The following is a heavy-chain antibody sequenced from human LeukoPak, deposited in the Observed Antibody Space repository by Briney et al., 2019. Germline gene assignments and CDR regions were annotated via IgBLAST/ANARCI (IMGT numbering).Heavy chain of an antibody. CDR2: INPNSGGT. CDR3: ARDVGGFETYYFDY. J-gene: IGHJ4*02. D-gene: IGHD3-10*01. V-gene: IGHV1-2*02. CDR1: GYTFTGYY. Sequence: GASVNVSCKASGYTFTGYYMHWVRQAPGQGLEWMGWINPNSGGTNYAQKFQGRVTMTRDTSISTAYMELSRLRSDDTAVYYCARDVGGFETYYFDYWGQGTLVTVSS.